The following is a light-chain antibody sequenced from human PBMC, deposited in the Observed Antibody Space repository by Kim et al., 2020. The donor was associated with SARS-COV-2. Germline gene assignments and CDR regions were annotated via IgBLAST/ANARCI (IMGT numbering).Light chain of an antibody. CDR3: VLYMGSGIWV. CDR2: STN. CDR1: SGSVSTSYY. V-gene: IGLV8-61*01. J-gene: IGLJ7*01. Sequence: QTVVTQEPSFSVSPGGTVTLTCGLSSGSVSTSYYPRWYQQTPGQAPRTLIYSTNTRSSGVPGRFSGSILGNKAALTITGAHADDESDYYCVLYMGSGIWVFGGGTQLTVL.